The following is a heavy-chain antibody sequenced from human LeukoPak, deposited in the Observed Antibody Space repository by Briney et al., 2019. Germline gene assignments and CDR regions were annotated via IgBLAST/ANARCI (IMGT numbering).Heavy chain of an antibody. CDR3: ARDRMVYTY. D-gene: IGHD3-10*01. CDR2: ISDSRRSS. V-gene: IGHV3-23*01. Sequence: GRCLRPSCPADGFSLSNYAMGWVRQAPGKGMGGVGAISDSRRSSDYADSVKGGFTISRDNSKNTLYLQMNGLRAEETAVYYCARDRMVYTYWGQGTLVTVSS. J-gene: IGHJ4*02. CDR1: GFSLSNYA.